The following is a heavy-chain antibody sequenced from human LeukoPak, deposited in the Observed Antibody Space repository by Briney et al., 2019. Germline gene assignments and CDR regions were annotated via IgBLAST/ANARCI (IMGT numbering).Heavy chain of an antibody. V-gene: IGHV4-34*01. CDR2: INHSGST. CDR3: ASGGVVIRHRLGY. J-gene: IGHJ4*02. CDR1: GGSFGGYY. D-gene: IGHD3-3*01. Sequence: PSETLSLTCAVYGGSFGGYYWSWIRQPPGKGLEWIGEINHSGSTNYNPSLKSRVTISVDTSKNQFSLKLSSVTAADTAVYYCASGGVVIRHRLGYWGQGTLVTVSS.